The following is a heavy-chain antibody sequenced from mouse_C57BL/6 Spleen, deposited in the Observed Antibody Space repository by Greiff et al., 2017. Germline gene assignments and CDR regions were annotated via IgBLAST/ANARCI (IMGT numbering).Heavy chain of an antibody. D-gene: IGHD2-4*01. J-gene: IGHJ4*01. CDR1: GFTFSSYA. CDR3: ARDGWITTEISYYYAMDY. V-gene: IGHV5-4*01. CDR2: ISDGGSYT. Sequence: EVKVVESGGGLVKPGGSLKLSCAASGFTFSSYAMSWVRQTPEKRLEWVATISDGGSYTYYPDNVKGRFTISRDNAKNNLYLQMSHLKSEDTAMYYCARDGWITTEISYYYAMDYWGQGTSVTVSS.